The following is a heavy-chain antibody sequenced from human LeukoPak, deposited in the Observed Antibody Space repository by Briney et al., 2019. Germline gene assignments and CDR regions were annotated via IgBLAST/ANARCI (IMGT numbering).Heavy chain of an antibody. CDR1: GYTFTSYD. CDR2: MNPNSGNT. CDR3: ARRTGRFGELYHYYYMDV. D-gene: IGHD3-10*01. J-gene: IGHJ6*03. V-gene: IGHV1-8*01. Sequence: GASVKVSCKASGYTFTSYDINWVRQATGQGLEWMGWMNPNSGNTGYAQKFQGRVTMTRNTSISTAYMELSSLRSEDTAVYYCARRTGRFGELYHYYYMDVWGKGTTVTVSS.